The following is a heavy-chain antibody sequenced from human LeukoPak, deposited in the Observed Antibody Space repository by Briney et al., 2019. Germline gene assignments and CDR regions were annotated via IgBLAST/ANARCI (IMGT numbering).Heavy chain of an antibody. J-gene: IGHJ5*02. V-gene: IGHV3-15*01. CDR2: IKSKSDGGTT. CDR3: IKIEGGTLYH. Sequence: GGSLRLSCAASGFTVKNAWMSWVPQAPGKGLEWVGRIKSKSDGGTTDYAAPVKGRFTIAGDDSRNTLNLQMNSLKTEDTAVYYCIKIEGGTLYHWGQGTLVTVSS. D-gene: IGHD1-26*01. CDR1: GFTVKNAW.